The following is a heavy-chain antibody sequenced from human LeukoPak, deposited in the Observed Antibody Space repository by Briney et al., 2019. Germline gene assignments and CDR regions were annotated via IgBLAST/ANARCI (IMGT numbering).Heavy chain of an antibody. J-gene: IGHJ4*02. CDR1: GFTPSIYA. V-gene: IGHV3-30*01. CDR2: ISYDGSNK. CDR3: ARDFTYGRRVGANPLDY. Sequence: PGRSLRLSCAASGFTPSIYAMHWVRQAPGKGRGWVAVISYDGSNKYYADTVKGRFTISRDNSKNTLYLQMNSLRAEDTAVYYCARDFTYGRRVGANPLDYWGQGTLVTVSS. D-gene: IGHD1-26*01.